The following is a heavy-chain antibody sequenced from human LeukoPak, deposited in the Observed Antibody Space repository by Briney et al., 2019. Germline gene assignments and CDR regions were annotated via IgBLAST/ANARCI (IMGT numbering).Heavy chain of an antibody. J-gene: IGHJ4*02. CDR3: ARRRSRAYFED. CDR1: GGSISSGDYY. D-gene: IGHD6-19*01. V-gene: IGHV4-30-4*01. CDR2: IYYSGST. Sequence: SETLSLTCTVSGGSISSGDYYWSWIRQPPGKGLEWIGYIYYSGSTYYNPSLKSRVTISADTSKNQFSLKLTSVTAADTAVYDCARRRSRAYFEDWGQGTLVTVSS.